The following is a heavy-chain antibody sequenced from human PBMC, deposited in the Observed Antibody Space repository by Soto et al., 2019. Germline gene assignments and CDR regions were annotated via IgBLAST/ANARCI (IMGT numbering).Heavy chain of an antibody. D-gene: IGHD6-19*01. CDR1: GFSLSTSGVG. CDR3: AHSGLGRDGDKIPEF. V-gene: IGHV2-5*01. CDR2: IYWNDDK. Sequence: QTTLKESGPTLVKPTQTLTLTCTFSGFSLSTSGVGVGWIRQPPGKALEWLGLIYWNDDKRYSPSLKSRVTITEDNSKSQVVLKMTNMDAVDTATYYCAHSGLGRDGDKIPEFWGQGTLVTVSS. J-gene: IGHJ4*02.